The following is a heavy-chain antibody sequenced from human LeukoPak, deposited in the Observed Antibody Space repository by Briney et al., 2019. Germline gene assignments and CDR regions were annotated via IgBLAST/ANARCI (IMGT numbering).Heavy chain of an antibody. CDR3: ARSIFFDY. J-gene: IGHJ4*02. CDR2: IYYSGST. D-gene: IGHD2-21*01. V-gene: IGHV4-39*01. CDR1: GCTISSSSYY. Sequence: SETLSLTCTVSGCTISSSSYYWGWIRQPPGKGLEWIGSIYYSGSTYYNPSLNSRATITVDTPKNQFSLKLSSVTAADTAVYYCARSIFFDYWGQGTLVTVSS.